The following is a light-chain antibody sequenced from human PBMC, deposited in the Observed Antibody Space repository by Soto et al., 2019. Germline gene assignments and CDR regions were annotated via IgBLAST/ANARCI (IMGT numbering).Light chain of an antibody. CDR3: GTWDSSLSAVV. CDR1: SSNIGNNY. Sequence: QSVLTQPPSVSEAPGQKVTISCSGSSSNIGNNYVSWYQQLPGTAPKLLICDNNNRPSGIPDRFSGSKSGTSATLGITGLQTGDEADYYCGTWDSSLSAVVFGGGTKLTVL. J-gene: IGLJ2*01. V-gene: IGLV1-51*01. CDR2: DNN.